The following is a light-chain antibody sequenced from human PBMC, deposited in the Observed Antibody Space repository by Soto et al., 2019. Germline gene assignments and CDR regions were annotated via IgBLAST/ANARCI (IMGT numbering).Light chain of an antibody. J-gene: IGKJ1*01. Sequence: DIQMTQSPSTLSASVGDRVTITCRASQSISSWLAWYQQKPGKAPKLLIYKTSTLESGVQSRFSGSGSGTEFTLTISSLQPDDFATYYCQQYHNYWTFGQGTKVEIK. CDR1: QSISSW. V-gene: IGKV1-5*03. CDR2: KTS. CDR3: QQYHNYWT.